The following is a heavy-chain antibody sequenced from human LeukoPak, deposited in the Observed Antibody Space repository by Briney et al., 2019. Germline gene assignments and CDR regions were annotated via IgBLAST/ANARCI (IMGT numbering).Heavy chain of an antibody. D-gene: IGHD1-26*01. CDR1: GFTLSRHT. CDR3: ARERRGASGAIDY. Sequence: GGSLRLSCVASGFTLSRHTMTWVRQAPGKGLEWVSSISSSGSSIFYADSLKGRFTTSRDNAQNSLYLQMSSLRAEDTAVYYCARERRGASGAIDYWGQGTLVTVSS. CDR2: ISSSGSSI. V-gene: IGHV3-21*01. J-gene: IGHJ4*02.